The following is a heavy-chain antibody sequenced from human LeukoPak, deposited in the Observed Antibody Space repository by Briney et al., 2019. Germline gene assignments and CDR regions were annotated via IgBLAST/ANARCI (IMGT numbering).Heavy chain of an antibody. Sequence: GGSLRLSCAASGFTFDDYAMHWVRQAPGKGLEWVSGISWNSGSIGYADSVKGRFTISRDNAKNSLYLQMNSLRAEDTALYYCAKDGGRLRDLYGMDVWGQGTTVTVSS. CDR3: AKDGGRLRDLYGMDV. D-gene: IGHD4-17*01. V-gene: IGHV3-9*01. CDR2: ISWNSGSI. CDR1: GFTFDDYA. J-gene: IGHJ6*02.